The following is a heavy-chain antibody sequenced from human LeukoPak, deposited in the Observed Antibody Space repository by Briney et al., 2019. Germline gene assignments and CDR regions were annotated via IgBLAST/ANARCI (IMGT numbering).Heavy chain of an antibody. V-gene: IGHV4-59*01. Sequence: SETLSLTCTVYGGSISSYYWSWIRQPPGKGLEWIGYIYYSGSTNYNPSLKSRVTISVDTSKNQFSLKLSSVTAADTAVYYCAGTYYDSSGYYFDYRGQGTLVTVSS. CDR1: GGSISSYY. J-gene: IGHJ4*02. D-gene: IGHD3-22*01. CDR2: IYYSGST. CDR3: AGTYYDSSGYYFDY.